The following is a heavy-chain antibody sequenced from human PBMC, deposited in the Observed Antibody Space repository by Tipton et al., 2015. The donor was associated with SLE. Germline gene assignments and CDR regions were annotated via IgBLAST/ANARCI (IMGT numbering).Heavy chain of an antibody. CDR1: GGSFSGYY. J-gene: IGHJ4*02. CDR3: ARGGYSYGDWDY. CDR2: INHSGST. D-gene: IGHD5-18*01. V-gene: IGHV4-34*01. Sequence: LRLSCAVYGGSFSGYYWSWIRQPPGKGLEWIGEINHSGSTNYNPSLKSRVTISVDTSKNQFSLKLSSVTAADTAVYYCARGGYSYGDWDYWGQGTLVTVSS.